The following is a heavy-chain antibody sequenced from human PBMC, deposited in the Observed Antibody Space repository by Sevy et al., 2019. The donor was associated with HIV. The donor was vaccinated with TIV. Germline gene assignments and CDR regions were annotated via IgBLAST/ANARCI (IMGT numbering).Heavy chain of an antibody. V-gene: IGHV3-48*03. CDR1: GFTFSSYK. CDR3: ARVDANYDKGFDP. J-gene: IGHJ5*02. D-gene: IGHD3-22*01. Sequence: GGSLRLSCEASGFTFSSYKMNWVRRAPGKGLEWVSYISSSGTTIKYADSVKGRFTISRDNAKNSLYMQMNSLRAEDTAVYYCARVDANYDKGFDPWGQGTLVTVSS. CDR2: ISSSGTTI.